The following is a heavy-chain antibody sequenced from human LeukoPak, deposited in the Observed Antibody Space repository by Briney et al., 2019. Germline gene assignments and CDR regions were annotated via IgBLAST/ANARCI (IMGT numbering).Heavy chain of an antibody. Sequence: SETLSLTCTVSGGSISYHYWSWVRQPPGKGLEWIGYIYNSGSTNYNPSLMSRVTISVDTSKNQFSLNLSSVTAADTAVYYCARDSRYSDNSGYYYSHYYMDVWGKGTTVTVSS. J-gene: IGHJ6*03. CDR1: GGSISYHY. V-gene: IGHV4-59*11. D-gene: IGHD3-22*01. CDR3: ARDSRYSDNSGYYYSHYYMDV. CDR2: IYNSGST.